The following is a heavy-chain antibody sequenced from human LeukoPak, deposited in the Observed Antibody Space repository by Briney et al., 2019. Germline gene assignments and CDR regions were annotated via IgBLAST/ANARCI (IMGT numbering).Heavy chain of an antibody. D-gene: IGHD2-2*01. CDR3: AKDNRPRIVVVPAAILVGMDV. V-gene: IGHV3-23*01. CDR2: ISGSGGST. Sequence: HPGASLRLSCAASGFTFSSFAMSWVRQAPGKGLEWVSAISGSGGSTYYADSVKGRFTISRDNSKNTLYLQMNSLRAEDTAVYYCAKDNRPRIVVVPAAILVGMDVWGKGTTVTVSS. CDR1: GFTFSSFA. J-gene: IGHJ6*04.